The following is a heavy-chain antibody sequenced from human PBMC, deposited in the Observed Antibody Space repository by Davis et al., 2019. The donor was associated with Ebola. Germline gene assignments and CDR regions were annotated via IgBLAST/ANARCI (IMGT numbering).Heavy chain of an antibody. V-gene: IGHV1-2*04. CDR1: GYTFTSYY. J-gene: IGHJ6*02. D-gene: IGHD1-26*01. CDR3: ARGGGIGYYYYGMDV. CDR2: INPNSGGT. Sequence: ASVKVSCKASGYTFTSYYMHWVRQAPGQGLEWMGIINPNSGGTNYAQKFQGWVTMTRDTSISTAYMELSRLRSDDTAVYYCARGGGIGYYYYGMDVWGQGTTVTVSS.